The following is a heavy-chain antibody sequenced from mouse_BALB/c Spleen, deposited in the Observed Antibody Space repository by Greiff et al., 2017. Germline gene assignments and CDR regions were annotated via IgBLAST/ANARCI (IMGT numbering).Heavy chain of an antibody. CDR2: IRSKSNNYAT. CDR1: GFTFNTYA. D-gene: IGHD1-1*01. V-gene: IGHV10-1*02. CDR3: VRDYYGSFLDY. Sequence: EVQGVESGGGSVQPKGSLKLSCAASGFTFNTYAMNWVRQAPGKGLEWVARIRSKSNNYATYYADSVKDRFTISRDDSQSMLYLQMNNLKTEDTAMYYCVRDYYGSFLDYWGQGTTLTVSS. J-gene: IGHJ2*01.